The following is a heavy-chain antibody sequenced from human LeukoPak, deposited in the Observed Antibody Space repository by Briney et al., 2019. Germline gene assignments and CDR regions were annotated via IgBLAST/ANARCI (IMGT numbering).Heavy chain of an antibody. CDR3: ARTEEGLQWPHNWFDP. Sequence: SETLSLTCTVSGGSISSSSYYWGWIRQPPGKGLEWIGSIYYSGSTYYNPSLKSRVTISVDTSKNQFSLKLSSVTAADTAVYYCARTEEGLQWPHNWFDPWGQGTLVTVSS. D-gene: IGHD3-3*01. CDR2: IYYSGST. CDR1: GGSISSSSYY. J-gene: IGHJ5*02. V-gene: IGHV4-39*07.